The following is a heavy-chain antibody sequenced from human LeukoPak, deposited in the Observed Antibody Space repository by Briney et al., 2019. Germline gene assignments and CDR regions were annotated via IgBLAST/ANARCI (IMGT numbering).Heavy chain of an antibody. CDR1: GFTFSSYG. V-gene: IGHV3-30*18. J-gene: IGHJ4*02. D-gene: IGHD7-27*01. CDR2: ISYDGSNK. Sequence: GRSLRLSCAASGFTFSSYGMHWVRQAPGKGLEWVAVISYDGSNKYYADSVKGRFTISRDNSKNTLYLQMNSLRAEDTAVYYCAKDYLGLLLGPFDYWGQGTLVTVSS. CDR3: AKDYLGLLLGPFDY.